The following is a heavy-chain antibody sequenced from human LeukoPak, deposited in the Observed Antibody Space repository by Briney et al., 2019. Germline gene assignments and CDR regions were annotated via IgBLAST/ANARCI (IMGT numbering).Heavy chain of an antibody. D-gene: IGHD6-19*01. CDR2: IWYDGSNK. J-gene: IGHJ1*01. CDR3: ARDSIAVGGTAEYFQH. V-gene: IGHV3-33*01. Sequence: GGSLRLSCAASGFTFSSYGMHWVRQAPGKGLEWVAVIWYDGSNKYYADSVKGRFTISRDNSKNTLYLQMNSLRAEDTAVYYCARDSIAVGGTAEYFQHWGQGTLVTVSS. CDR1: GFTFSSYG.